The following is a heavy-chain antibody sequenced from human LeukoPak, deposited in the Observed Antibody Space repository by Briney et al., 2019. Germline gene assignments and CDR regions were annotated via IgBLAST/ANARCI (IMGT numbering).Heavy chain of an antibody. Sequence: SETLSLTCTVSGGSISSYYWSWIRQPPGKGLEWIWYIYYSGSTNYNPSLKSWVTISVDTSKNQFSLKLSSVTAEDTAVYYCATSLGITMVRGAPYYYYGMDVWGQGTTVTVSS. D-gene: IGHD3-10*01. J-gene: IGHJ6*02. CDR2: IYYSGST. CDR3: ATSLGITMVRGAPYYYYGMDV. CDR1: GGSISSYY. V-gene: IGHV4-59*01.